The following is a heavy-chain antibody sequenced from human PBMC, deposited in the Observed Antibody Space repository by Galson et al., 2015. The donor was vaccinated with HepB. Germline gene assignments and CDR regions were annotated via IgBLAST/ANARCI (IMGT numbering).Heavy chain of an antibody. D-gene: IGHD3-16*02. CDR1: GYTFTSYD. J-gene: IGHJ4*02. Sequence: SVKVSCKASGYTFTSYDINWVRQATGQGLEWMGWMNPNSGNTGYAQKFQGRVTMTRNTSISTAYMELSSLRSDDTAVYYCARSFRLHLGELSLHFDYWGQGTLVTVSS. V-gene: IGHV1-8*01. CDR3: ARSFRLHLGELSLHFDY. CDR2: MNPNSGNT.